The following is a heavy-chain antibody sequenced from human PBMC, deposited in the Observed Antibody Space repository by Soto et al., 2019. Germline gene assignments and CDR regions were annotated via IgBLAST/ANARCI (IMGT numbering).Heavy chain of an antibody. CDR1: GGSISSYY. V-gene: IGHV4-59*01. Sequence: SETLSLTCTVSGGSISSYYWTWVRQPPGKGLEWIGYIYSSGAINYNPSLKSRVTISVDTSRNQFSLKLSSVTAADTAVYYCARDSTYSGYDLGFDYWGQGTLVTVSS. D-gene: IGHD5-12*01. CDR2: IYSSGAI. CDR3: ARDSTYSGYDLGFDY. J-gene: IGHJ4*02.